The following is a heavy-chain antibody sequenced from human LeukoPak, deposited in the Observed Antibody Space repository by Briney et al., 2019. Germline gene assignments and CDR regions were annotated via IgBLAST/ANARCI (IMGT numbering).Heavy chain of an antibody. CDR1: GFTFSAYW. CDR2: INSDGSST. CDR3: ASDRVFYGLDV. V-gene: IGHV3-74*01. J-gene: IGHJ6*02. Sequence: GGSLRLSCAASGFTFSAYWMHWVRQAPGKGLVWVSRINSDGSSTSYADSVKGRFTISRDNARNTLYLQMNSLRPEDTAIYYCASDRVFYGLDVWGQGTTVTVSS.